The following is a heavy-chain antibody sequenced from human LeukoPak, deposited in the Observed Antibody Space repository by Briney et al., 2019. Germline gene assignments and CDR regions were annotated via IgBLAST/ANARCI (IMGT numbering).Heavy chain of an antibody. J-gene: IGHJ3*02. D-gene: IGHD2-21*01. V-gene: IGHV3-21*01. Sequence: GGSLRLSCAASGFTFSSYSMNWVRQAPGKGLEWVSSISSSSSYIYYADSVKGRFTISRDNAKNSLYLQMNSLRAEDTAVYYCARESAYRGGDCYSDAFDIWGQGTMVTVSS. CDR2: ISSSSSYI. CDR1: GFTFSSYS. CDR3: ARESAYRGGDCYSDAFDI.